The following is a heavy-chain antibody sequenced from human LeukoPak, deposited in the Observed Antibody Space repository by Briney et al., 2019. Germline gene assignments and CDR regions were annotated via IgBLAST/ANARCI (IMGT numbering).Heavy chain of an antibody. CDR2: INHSGST. D-gene: IGHD3-16*01. CDR3: ARGFRGYFVFGGAFFDY. V-gene: IGHV4-34*01. CDR1: GESFSGYY. Sequence: SETLSLTCAVYGESFSGYYWSWIRQPPGKGREWIGEINHSGSTNYNPSLKSRVTISVDTSKNQFSLKLTSVTAADTAVYYCARGFRGYFVFGGAFFDYWGQGTLVTVSS. J-gene: IGHJ4*02.